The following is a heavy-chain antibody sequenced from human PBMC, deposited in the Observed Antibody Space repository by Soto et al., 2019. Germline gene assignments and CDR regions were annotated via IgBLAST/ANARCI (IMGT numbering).Heavy chain of an antibody. J-gene: IGHJ6*02. CDR1: GCSFTSYW. CDR2: IYPGDSDT. D-gene: IGHD6-13*01. CDR3: ARTSAAGKYYYGMDA. Sequence: PGVSLKISCKGSGCSFTSYWIGWVRKMPGKGLEWMGIIYPGDSDTRYSPSFQGQVTISADKSISTAYLQWSSLKASDTAMYYCARTSAAGKYYYGMDAWGQENTVTVSS. V-gene: IGHV5-51*01.